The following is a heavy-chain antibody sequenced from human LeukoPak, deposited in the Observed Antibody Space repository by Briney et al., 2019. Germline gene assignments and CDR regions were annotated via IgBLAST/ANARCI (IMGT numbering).Heavy chain of an antibody. V-gene: IGHV4-61*02. D-gene: IGHD3-16*01. Sequence: SQTLSLTCAVSGGALSSGSYYWSWIRQPAGKGLEWIGRIYTSGSTNYNPSLKSRVTISVDTSKNQFSLKLSSVTAADTAVYFCFWGSYLRNYFDYWGEGTLVTVSS. CDR3: FWGSYLRNYFDY. J-gene: IGHJ4*02. CDR2: IYTSGST. CDR1: GGALSSGSYY.